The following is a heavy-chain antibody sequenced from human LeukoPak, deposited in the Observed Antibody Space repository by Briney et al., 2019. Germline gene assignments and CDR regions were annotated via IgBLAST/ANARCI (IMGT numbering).Heavy chain of an antibody. CDR3: AKDYSSSSLSRWFDP. J-gene: IGHJ5*02. CDR2: LTGSGST. CDR1: GFAFSSFA. Sequence: TGGSLRLSCVASGFAFSSFAMSWVRQAPGKGLEWVSGLTGSGSTYHADSVKGRFTISRDNSKNTLSLQMNSLRAEDTAVYYCAKDYSSSSLSRWFDPWGQGTLVTVSS. D-gene: IGHD6-6*01. V-gene: IGHV3-23*01.